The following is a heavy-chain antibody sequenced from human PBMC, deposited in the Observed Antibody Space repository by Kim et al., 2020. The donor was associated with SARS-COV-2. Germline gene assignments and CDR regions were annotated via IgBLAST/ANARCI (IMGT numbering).Heavy chain of an antibody. CDR3: AKVLDRLDY. V-gene: IGHV3-21*01. Sequence: GGSLRLSCAASGFTFSSYCMNWVRQAPGKGLEWVSSISSSSSYIYYADAVKGRSTISRDNAKNSLYLQMNSLRAEDTVVYYCAKVLDRLDYWGQGTLVTVSS. CDR1: GFTFSSYC. D-gene: IGHD3-3*01. J-gene: IGHJ4*02. CDR2: ISSSSSYI.